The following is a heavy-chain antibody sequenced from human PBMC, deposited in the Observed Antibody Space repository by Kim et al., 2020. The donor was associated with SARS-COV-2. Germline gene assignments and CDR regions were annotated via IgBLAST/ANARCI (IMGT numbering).Heavy chain of an antibody. CDR3: ARAGARLLSRYYYDY. CDR1: GFPLSDYW. D-gene: IGHD3-16*01. Sequence: GGSPRLSCAASGFPLSDYWMGWIRQSPGRGLEWVANIKQDGSEQNYVDSVRGRFTISRDNAKNSMFLQMNSLTAEDKALYYCARAGARLLSRYYYDYWGQGTLVTVSS. CDR2: IKQDGSEQ. V-gene: IGHV3-7*03. J-gene: IGHJ4*02.